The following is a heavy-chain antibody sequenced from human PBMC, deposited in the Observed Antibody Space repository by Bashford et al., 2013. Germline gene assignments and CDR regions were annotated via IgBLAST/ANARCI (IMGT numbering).Heavy chain of an antibody. Sequence: GSLRLSCAASEFTFSNYAMSWVRQAPGKGLDWVSTISGSGGSTYYADSVKGRFAISRDNSKNSLYLQMNSLGAEDTAVYYCARAGPGYSSYWYSLDLWGQGPWSPSPQ. CDR1: EFTFSNYA. D-gene: IGHD6-19*01. CDR2: ISGSGGST. CDR3: ARAGPGYSSYWYSLDL. J-gene: IGHJ5*02. V-gene: IGHV3-23*01.